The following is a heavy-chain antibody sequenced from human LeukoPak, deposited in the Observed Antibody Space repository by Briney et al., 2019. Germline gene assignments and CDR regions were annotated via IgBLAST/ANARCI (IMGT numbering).Heavy chain of an antibody. J-gene: IGHJ4*02. D-gene: IGHD1-1*01. CDR1: GFTFSSYG. V-gene: IGHV3-30*02. CDR2: IRYDGSNK. CDR3: ARDKVRYRTGFYFDY. Sequence: SGGSLRLSCAASGFTFSSYGMHWVRQAPGKGLEWVAFIRYDGSNKYYADSVKGRFTISRDNSKNTLYLQMNSLRAEDTAVYYCARDKVRYRTGFYFDYWGQGTLVTVSS.